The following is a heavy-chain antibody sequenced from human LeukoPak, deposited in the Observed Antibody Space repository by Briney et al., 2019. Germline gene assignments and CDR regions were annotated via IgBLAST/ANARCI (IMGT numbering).Heavy chain of an antibody. J-gene: IGHJ4*02. CDR1: GFTFSSYG. D-gene: IGHD1-26*01. CDR3: AKVRRQELLPPYFDY. CDR2: ISYDGSNK. Sequence: GGSLRLSCAASGFTFSSYGMHWVRQAPGKGLEWVAVISYDGSNKYYADSVKGRFTISRDNSKNTLYLQMNSLRAEDTAVYYCAKVRRQELLPPYFDYWGQGTLVTVSS. V-gene: IGHV3-30*18.